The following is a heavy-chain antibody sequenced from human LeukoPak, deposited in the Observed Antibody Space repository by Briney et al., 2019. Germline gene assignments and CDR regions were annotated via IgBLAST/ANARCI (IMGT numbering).Heavy chain of an antibody. CDR3: ARDYSYGYFRYFDL. Sequence: SETLSLTSTVSGGSISSYYWSWIRQPAGKGLEWIGRIYTSGSTNYNPSLKSRVTMSVDTSKNQFSLKLSSVTAADTAVYYCARDYSYGYFRYFDLWGRGTLVTVSS. D-gene: IGHD5-18*01. V-gene: IGHV4-4*07. CDR2: IYTSGST. CDR1: GGSISSYY. J-gene: IGHJ2*01.